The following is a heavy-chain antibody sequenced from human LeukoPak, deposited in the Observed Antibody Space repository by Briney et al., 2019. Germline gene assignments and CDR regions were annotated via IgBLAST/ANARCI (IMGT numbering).Heavy chain of an antibody. J-gene: IGHJ5*02. V-gene: IGHV4-34*01. CDR3: ARRKRYYDFWSGYSFDP. CDR1: GGSFSGYY. D-gene: IGHD3-3*01. Sequence: SETLSLTCAVYGGSFSGYYWSWLRQPPGKGLEWIGEINHSGSTNYNPSLKSRVTISVDTSKNQFSLKLSSVTAADTAVYYCARRKRYYDFWSGYSFDPWGQGTLVTVSS. CDR2: INHSGST.